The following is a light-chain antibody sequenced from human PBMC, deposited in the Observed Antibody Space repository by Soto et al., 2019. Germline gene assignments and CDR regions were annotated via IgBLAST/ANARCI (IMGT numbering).Light chain of an antibody. CDR2: KTS. CDR1: QSISSW. Sequence: DIQMTQSPSTLSASVGDRVTITCRASQSISSWLAWYQQKPGRAPKLLIFKTSSLGSGVPSRFSGSGSGTEFTLTISSLQPDDFATYYCQQYRSYWTFGQGTKVDSK. J-gene: IGKJ1*01. CDR3: QQYRSYWT. V-gene: IGKV1-5*03.